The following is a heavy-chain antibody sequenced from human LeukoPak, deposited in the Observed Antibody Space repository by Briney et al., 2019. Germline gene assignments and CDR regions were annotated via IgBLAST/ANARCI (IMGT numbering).Heavy chain of an antibody. CDR1: GGTFSSYA. CDR2: IIPILGIA. D-gene: IGHD3-22*01. J-gene: IGHJ6*02. V-gene: IGHV1-69*04. Sequence: WASVKVSCKASGGTFSSYAISWVRQAPGQGLEWMGRIIPILGIANYAQKFQGRVTITADKSTSTAYMELSSLRSEDTAVYYCARVGYYGSSGPRSYGMDVWGQGTTVTVSS. CDR3: ARVGYYGSSGPRSYGMDV.